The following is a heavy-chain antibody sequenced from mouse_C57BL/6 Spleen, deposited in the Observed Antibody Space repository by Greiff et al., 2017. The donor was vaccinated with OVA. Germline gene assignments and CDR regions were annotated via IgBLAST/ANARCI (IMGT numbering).Heavy chain of an antibody. CDR3: ARGGYERASFYAMDY. CDR1: GYSITSGYY. J-gene: IGHJ4*01. Sequence: EVQLQQSGPGLVKPSQSLSLTCSVTGYSITSGYYWNWIRQFPGNKLEWMGYISYDGSNNYNPSLTNRISITRDTSKNQLFLKLNSVTTEDTATYNCARGGYERASFYAMDYWGQGTSVTVSS. D-gene: IGHD2-2*01. V-gene: IGHV3-6*01. CDR2: ISYDGSN.